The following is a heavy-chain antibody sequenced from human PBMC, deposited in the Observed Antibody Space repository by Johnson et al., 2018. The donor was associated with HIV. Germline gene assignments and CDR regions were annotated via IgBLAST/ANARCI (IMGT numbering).Heavy chain of an antibody. CDR3: AKEQWFGELFSAFDI. CDR1: GFSFTNAW. D-gene: IGHD3-10*01. J-gene: IGHJ3*02. CDR2: IRYDGSNK. Sequence: QVQLVESGGGSVKPGESLKISCEASGFSFTNAWMNWVRQGTGKGLEWVAFIRYDGSNKYYADSVKGRFTISRDNSKNTLYLQMNSLRAEDTAVYYCAKEQWFGELFSAFDIWGQGTMVTVSS. V-gene: IGHV3-30*02.